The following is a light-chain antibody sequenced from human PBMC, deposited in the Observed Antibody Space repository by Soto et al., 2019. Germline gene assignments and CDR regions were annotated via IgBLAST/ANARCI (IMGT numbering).Light chain of an antibody. CDR1: QSVSGK. CDR3: QENNDWRFT. CDR2: ATS. J-gene: IGKJ3*01. Sequence: EIVLTQSPATLSVSPGETVSLSCRASQSVSGKLAWYQQKPGQAPRLLMSATSTRATGIPARFSGSGSGTEFTLTVSSLQSEDFAVYYCQENNDWRFTFGPGTKVDIK. V-gene: IGKV3D-15*01.